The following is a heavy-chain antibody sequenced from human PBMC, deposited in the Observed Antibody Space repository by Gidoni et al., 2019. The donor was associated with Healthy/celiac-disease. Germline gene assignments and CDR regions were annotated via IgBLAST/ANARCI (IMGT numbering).Heavy chain of an antibody. J-gene: IGHJ4*02. V-gene: IGHV3-33*01. CDR2: IWYDGSNK. CDR1: GFTFSSYG. CDR3: ARVSEQWLPKGGVFDY. D-gene: IGHD6-19*01. Sequence: QVQLVESGGGVVQPGRSLRLSCAASGFTFSSYGMHWVRQAPGKGLEGVAVIWYDGSNKYYAAAVKGRFTIARDNSKNTLYLQMNSLRAEDTAVYYCARVSEQWLPKGGVFDYWGQGTLVTVSS.